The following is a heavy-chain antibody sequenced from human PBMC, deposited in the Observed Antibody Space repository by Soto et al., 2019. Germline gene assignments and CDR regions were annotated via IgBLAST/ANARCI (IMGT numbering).Heavy chain of an antibody. Sequence: PGGSLSLSCEASGVSFNIFSTSWVRHAHGKWLEGVSGISCSGSSTYYADSVKGRFTISRDNSKNAQELQMNSLRGEDTAMYCCAKCARETATSCHRGIEYWGRGTLVTVSS. CDR2: ISCSGSST. D-gene: IGHD2-2*02. CDR1: GVSFNIFS. CDR3: AKCARETATSCHRGIEY. J-gene: IGHJ4*02. V-gene: IGHV3-23*01.